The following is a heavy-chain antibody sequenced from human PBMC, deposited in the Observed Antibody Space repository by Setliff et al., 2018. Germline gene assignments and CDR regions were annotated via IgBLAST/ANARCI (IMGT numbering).Heavy chain of an antibody. Sequence: SETLSLTCTVSGGSVNSGYDNWNWLRQPAGKGLEWIGHINRRGSTNFSPSLKSRVTISLDTSKNQFSLNLTSVTAADAAVYYCAGSTVTQVDYWGQGTLVTVSS. CDR3: AGSTVTQVDY. CDR1: GGSVNSGYDN. D-gene: IGHD4-17*01. V-gene: IGHV4-61*09. CDR2: INRRGST. J-gene: IGHJ4*02.